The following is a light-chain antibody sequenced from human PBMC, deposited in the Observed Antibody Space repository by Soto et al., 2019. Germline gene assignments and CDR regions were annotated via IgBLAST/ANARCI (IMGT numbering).Light chain of an antibody. CDR1: QSISSY. J-gene: IGKJ1*01. Sequence: DLQMTQSPSSLSASVGARVTITCRASQSISSYLNWYQQKPGKAPKLLIYAASTLQSGVPSRFSGSGSGTDLTITISSLQPEDFETYFCLQDFNYPWTFGQGTKVDIK. CDR3: LQDFNYPWT. CDR2: AAS. V-gene: IGKV1-39*01.